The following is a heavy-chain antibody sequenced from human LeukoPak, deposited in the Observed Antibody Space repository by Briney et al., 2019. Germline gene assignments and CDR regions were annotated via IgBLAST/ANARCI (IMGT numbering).Heavy chain of an antibody. CDR3: AQGHYHMDV. V-gene: IGHV3-7*01. J-gene: IGHJ6*02. CDR1: GFTFRDYW. CDR2: IEPDGSEK. Sequence: GGSLRLSCAASGFTFRDYWMTRVRQAAGKGLEWVASIEPDGSEKYYADSVKGRFTLSRDNVENSLYLQMNTLRVDDTAVYYCAQGHYHMDVGGHGTTVTVSS.